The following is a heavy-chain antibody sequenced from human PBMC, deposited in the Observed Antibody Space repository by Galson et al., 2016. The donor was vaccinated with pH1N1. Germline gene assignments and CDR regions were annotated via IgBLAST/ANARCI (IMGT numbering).Heavy chain of an antibody. Sequence: SETLSLTCTVSGDSISSYYWSWMRQPAGKGLEWIGWIYMRGNTNYNPSLKSRVTMSVDRSKNHFSLNVNSVTAADTAVYYCARRRGDWDAFDVWGQGTMVTISS. CDR2: IYMRGNT. V-gene: IGHV4-4*07. CDR3: ARRRGDWDAFDV. J-gene: IGHJ3*01. D-gene: IGHD2-21*02. CDR1: GDSISSYY.